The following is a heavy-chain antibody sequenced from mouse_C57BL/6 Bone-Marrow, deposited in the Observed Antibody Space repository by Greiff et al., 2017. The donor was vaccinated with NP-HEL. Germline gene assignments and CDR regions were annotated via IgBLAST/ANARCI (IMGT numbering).Heavy chain of an antibody. CDR1: GYTFTSYW. D-gene: IGHD6-1*01. Sequence: VQLQQPGAELVRPGSSVKLSCKASGYTFTSYWMDWVKQRPGQGLEWIGNIYPSDSETHYNQQFKDKATLTVDKSSSTAYMQLSSLTSEDSAVYYCARRTATSSYWYFDVWGTGTTVTVSS. CDR3: ARRTATSSYWYFDV. V-gene: IGHV1-61*01. J-gene: IGHJ1*03. CDR2: IYPSDSET.